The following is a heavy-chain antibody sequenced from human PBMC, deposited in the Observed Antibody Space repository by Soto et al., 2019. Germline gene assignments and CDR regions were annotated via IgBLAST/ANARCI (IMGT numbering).Heavy chain of an antibody. CDR3: ARAVRLYFWSGYYTVYYFDY. Sequence: SETLSLTCAVYGGSFSGYYWSWIRQPPGKGLEWIGEINHSGSTNYNPSLKSRVTISVDTSKNQFSLKLSSVTAADTAVYYCARAVRLYFWSGYYTVYYFDYWGQGTLVTVSS. CDR2: INHSGST. J-gene: IGHJ4*02. CDR1: GGSFSGYY. V-gene: IGHV4-34*01. D-gene: IGHD3-3*01.